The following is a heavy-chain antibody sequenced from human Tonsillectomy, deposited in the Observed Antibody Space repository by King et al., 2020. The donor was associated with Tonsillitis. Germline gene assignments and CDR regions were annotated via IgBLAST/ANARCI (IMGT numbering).Heavy chain of an antibody. CDR3: ARIQRRDGYNFDY. D-gene: IGHD5-24*01. CDR2: IHYSGTT. J-gene: IGHJ4*02. V-gene: IGHV4-30-4*01. CDR1: VGSISSGDYY. Sequence: VQLQESGPGLVKPSQTLSLTCTVFVGSISSGDYYWSCVLQPPGKGLEWIGDIHYSGTTYYNPPLKSRVGRSVDTSKNQYSLKLSSVTAADTAVYYCARIQRRDGYNFDYWGQGTLVTVSS.